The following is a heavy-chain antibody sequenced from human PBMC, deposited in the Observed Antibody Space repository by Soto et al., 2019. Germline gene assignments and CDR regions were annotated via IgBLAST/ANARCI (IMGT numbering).Heavy chain of an antibody. J-gene: IGHJ5*02. Sequence: QVHLVESGGGVVQPGRSLRLSCAAGYSFVYGMHWVRQAPGKGLEWVSFISYDGSNKYYADSVKGRFTVSIDNSRNKVFLEMDRLRIEATAVYYCAKAGGKVSTPFDPWGQGTLVTVSP. CDR3: AKAGGKVSTPFDP. CDR1: GYSFVYG. D-gene: IGHD2-8*01. CDR2: ISYDGSNK. V-gene: IGHV3-30*18.